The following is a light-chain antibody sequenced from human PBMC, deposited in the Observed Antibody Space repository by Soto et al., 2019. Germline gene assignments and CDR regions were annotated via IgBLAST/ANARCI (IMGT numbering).Light chain of an antibody. CDR3: CSYVGSSYV. V-gene: IGLV2-23*02. CDR1: SSDVGSYNL. J-gene: IGLJ1*01. CDR2: EVS. Sequence: QSVLTQPASVSGSPGQSITISCTGTSSDVGSYNLVSWYQQHPGKAPKLMVYEVSKRPSGVSNRFSGPKSGNTASRTISGLQAEDEADYYCCSYVGSSYVFGTGTKVTVL.